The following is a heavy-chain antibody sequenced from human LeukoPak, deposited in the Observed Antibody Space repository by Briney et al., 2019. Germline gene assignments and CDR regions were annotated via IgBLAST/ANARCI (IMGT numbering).Heavy chain of an antibody. V-gene: IGHV4-34*01. D-gene: IGHD6-13*01. CDR2: IYHSGTT. J-gene: IGHJ5*02. CDR3: ARGYSSSWYFNWFDP. CDR1: SGSFSGYY. Sequence: SETLSLTCSVYSGSFSGYYWSWIRQPPGKGLEWIGSIYHSGTTYYNPSLKSRVTISVDTSKNQFSLKLTSVTAADTAVYYCARGYSSSWYFNWFDPWGQGTLVTVSS.